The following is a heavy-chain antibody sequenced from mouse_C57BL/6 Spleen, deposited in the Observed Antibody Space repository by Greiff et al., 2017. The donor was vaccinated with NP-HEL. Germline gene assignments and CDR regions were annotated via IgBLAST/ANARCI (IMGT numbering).Heavy chain of an antibody. CDR1: GFTFSDYY. Sequence: EVQVVESGGGLVQPGGSLKLSCAASGFTFSDYYMYWVRQTPEKRLEWVAYISNGGGSTYYPDTVKVRFTISRDNAKNTLYLQMIRLKSEDTAMYYCARQNYSNLYYFDYWGQGTTLTVSS. D-gene: IGHD2-5*01. J-gene: IGHJ2*01. V-gene: IGHV5-12*01. CDR2: ISNGGGST. CDR3: ARQNYSNLYYFDY.